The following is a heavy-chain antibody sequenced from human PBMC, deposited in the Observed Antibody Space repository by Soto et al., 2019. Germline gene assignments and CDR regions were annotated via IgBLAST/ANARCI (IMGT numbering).Heavy chain of an antibody. D-gene: IGHD3-3*01. CDR3: ARGARRITIFGVVTTTMYYFDY. V-gene: IGHV1-8*01. J-gene: IGHJ4*02. CDR2: MNPNSGNT. Sequence: ASVKVSCKASGYTFTSYDINWVRQATGQGLEWMGWMNPNSGNTGYAQKFQGRVTMTRNTSISTAYMELSSLRSEDTAVYYCARGARRITIFGVVTTTMYYFDYWGQGTPVTVSS. CDR1: GYTFTSYD.